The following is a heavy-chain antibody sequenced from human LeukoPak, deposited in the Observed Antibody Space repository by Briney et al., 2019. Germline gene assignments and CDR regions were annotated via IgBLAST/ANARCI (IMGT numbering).Heavy chain of an antibody. Sequence: SETLSLTCTVSGGSISSSSYYWGWIRQPPGKGLEWIGSIYYSGSTYYNPSLKSRVTISVDTSKNQFSLKLSSVTAADTAVYYCARGWRLYGSAIDYWGREPWSPSPQ. CDR1: GGSISSSSYY. CDR2: IYYSGST. V-gene: IGHV4-39*01. D-gene: IGHD3-10*01. J-gene: IGHJ4*02. CDR3: ARGWRLYGSAIDY.